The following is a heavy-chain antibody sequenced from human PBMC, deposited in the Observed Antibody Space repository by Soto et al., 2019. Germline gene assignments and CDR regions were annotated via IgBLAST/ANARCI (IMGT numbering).Heavy chain of an antibody. CDR3: ARDFGGYYYDSSGYYDY. CDR1: GFTFSSYS. J-gene: IGHJ4*02. Sequence: EVPLVESGGGLVQPGGSLRLSCAASGFTFSSYSMNWVRQAPGKGLEWVSYISSSSSTIYYADSVKGRFTISRDNAKNSLYLQMNSLRDEDTAVYYCARDFGGYYYDSSGYYDYWGQGTLVTVSS. D-gene: IGHD3-22*01. CDR2: ISSSSSTI. V-gene: IGHV3-48*02.